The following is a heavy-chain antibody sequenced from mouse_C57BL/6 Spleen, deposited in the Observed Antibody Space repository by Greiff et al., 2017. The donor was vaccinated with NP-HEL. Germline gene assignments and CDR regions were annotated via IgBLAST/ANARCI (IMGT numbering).Heavy chain of an antibody. Sequence: EVHLVESGGGLVQPGGSLSLSCAASGFTFTDYYMSWVRQPPGKALEWLGFIRNKANGYTTEYSASVKGRFTISRDNSQSILYLQMNALRAEDSATYYCARGGYSNFYYAMDYWGQGTSVTVSS. V-gene: IGHV7-3*01. CDR1: GFTFTDYY. J-gene: IGHJ4*01. CDR2: IRNKANGYTT. D-gene: IGHD2-5*01. CDR3: ARGGYSNFYYAMDY.